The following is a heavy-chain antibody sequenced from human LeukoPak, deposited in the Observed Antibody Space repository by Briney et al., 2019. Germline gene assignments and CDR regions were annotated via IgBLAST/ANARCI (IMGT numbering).Heavy chain of an antibody. J-gene: IGHJ6*02. CDR2: IIPIFGTA. V-gene: IGHV1-69*05. CDR3: AKDLPRVSYYYYGMDV. Sequence: SVKVSCKASGGTFSSYAISWVRQAPGQGLEWMGGIIPIFGTANYAQKFQGRVTITTDESTSTAYMELSSLRSEDTAVYYCAKDLPRVSYYYYGMDVWGQGTTVTVSS. CDR1: GGTFSSYA.